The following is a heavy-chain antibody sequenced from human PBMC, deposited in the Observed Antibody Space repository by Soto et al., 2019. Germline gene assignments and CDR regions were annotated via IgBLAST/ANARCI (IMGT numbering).Heavy chain of an antibody. D-gene: IGHD3-22*01. Sequence: QVQLQESGPGLVKPSQTLSLTCTVSGGSISSGGYYWSWIRQHPGKGLEWIGYIYYSGSTYYNPSLKSRVTISVDTSKNQFSLKLSSVTAADTAVYYCARRFLPDYYDSSGYYREYFDYWGQGTLVTVSS. CDR1: GGSISSGGYY. CDR3: ARRFLPDYYDSSGYYREYFDY. V-gene: IGHV4-31*03. CDR2: IYYSGST. J-gene: IGHJ4*02.